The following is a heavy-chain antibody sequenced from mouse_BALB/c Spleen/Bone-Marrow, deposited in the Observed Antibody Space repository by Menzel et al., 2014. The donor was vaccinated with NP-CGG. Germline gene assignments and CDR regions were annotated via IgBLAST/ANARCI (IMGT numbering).Heavy chain of an antibody. D-gene: IGHD1-1*01. CDR2: INPDSSTI. CDR1: GFDFSGYW. J-gene: IGHJ4*01. Sequence: EVKLMESGGGLVQPGSSLKLSCAASGFDFSGYWMSWVRQAPGKGLEWIGEINPDSSTINYTPSLKDKFIISRDNAKNTLYLQMSKVRSEDTALYYCARLGYYGVMAYWGQGTSVTVSS. CDR3: ARLGYYGVMAY. V-gene: IGHV4-1*02.